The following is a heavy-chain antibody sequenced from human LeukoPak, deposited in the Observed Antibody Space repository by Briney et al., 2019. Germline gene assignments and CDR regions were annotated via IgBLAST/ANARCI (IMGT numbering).Heavy chain of an antibody. CDR1: GYTFTDYY. CDR3: ARHTTIFGVAIIDI. D-gene: IGHD3-3*01. V-gene: IGHV1-2*02. Sequence: ASVKVSCKASGYTFTDYYMHWLRQAPGQGLEWMGWMHPNSGGTNYTQKFQGRVTMTRDTSISTAYMDLSSLRSDDTAVYYCARHTTIFGVAIIDIWGQGTMVTVSS. CDR2: MHPNSGGT. J-gene: IGHJ3*02.